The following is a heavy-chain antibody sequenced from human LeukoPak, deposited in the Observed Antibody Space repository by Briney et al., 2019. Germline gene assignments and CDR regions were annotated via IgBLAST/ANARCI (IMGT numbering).Heavy chain of an antibody. CDR1: GGSISSYY. V-gene: IGHV4-59*08. Sequence: SETLSLTCNVSGGSISSYYWSWIRQPPGKGLEWFGYMYYSGNTNYNPSLKSRVTTSVDSSKNQFSLKLSSVTAADTAVYYCARHTLVGARNAFDIWGQGTMVTVSS. D-gene: IGHD1-26*01. CDR2: MYYSGNT. J-gene: IGHJ3*02. CDR3: ARHTLVGARNAFDI.